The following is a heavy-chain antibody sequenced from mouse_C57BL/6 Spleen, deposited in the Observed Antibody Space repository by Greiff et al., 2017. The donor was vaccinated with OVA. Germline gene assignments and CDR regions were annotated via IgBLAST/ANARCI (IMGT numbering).Heavy chain of an antibody. CDR1: GYTFTDYE. CDR3: TRAYYSNYGVAMDY. J-gene: IGHJ4*01. D-gene: IGHD2-5*01. Sequence: QVQLQQSGAELVRPGASVTLSCKASGYTFTDYEMHWVKQTPVHGLEWIGAIDPETGGTAYNQKFTGKAILTADKSSSTAYMELRSLTSEDSAVYYCTRAYYSNYGVAMDYWGQGTSVTVSS. V-gene: IGHV1-15*01. CDR2: IDPETGGT.